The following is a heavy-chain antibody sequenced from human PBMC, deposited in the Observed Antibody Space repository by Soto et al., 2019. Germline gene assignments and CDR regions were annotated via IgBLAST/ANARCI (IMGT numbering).Heavy chain of an antibody. CDR3: GNAPHYYDSGSLYPPPDS. CDR2: ISWNSGRI. CDR1: GFKFEDYA. J-gene: IGHJ5*01. Sequence: EVHLVESGGGLVRPGRSLRLSCAASGFKFEDYAMHWVRQGPGEGLEWVSGISWNSGRIGYADSVKGRFIISRDNARHSLFLQMNSLRADDTALYYCGNAPHYYDSGSLYPPPDSWGHGNLVTVSS. V-gene: IGHV3-9*01. D-gene: IGHD3-22*01.